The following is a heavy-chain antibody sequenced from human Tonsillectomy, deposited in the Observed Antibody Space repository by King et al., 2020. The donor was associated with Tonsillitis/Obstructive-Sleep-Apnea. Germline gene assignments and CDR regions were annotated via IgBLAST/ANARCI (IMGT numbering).Heavy chain of an antibody. J-gene: IGHJ4*02. Sequence: VQLVESGGGLVQPGGSLRLSCAASGFTFSDHYMDWVRQAPGKGLEWVGRTRNKASSHSTEYAASVKGRFTISRDDSKNSLYLQVNTLRTDDTAVYYCARVSGSYYLDYWGQGTLVTVSS. D-gene: IGHD1-26*01. CDR3: ARVSGSYYLDY. V-gene: IGHV3-72*01. CDR1: GFTFSDHY. CDR2: TRNKASSHST.